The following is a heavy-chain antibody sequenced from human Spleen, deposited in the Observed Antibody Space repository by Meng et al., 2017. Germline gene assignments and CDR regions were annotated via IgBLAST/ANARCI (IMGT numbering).Heavy chain of an antibody. CDR3: ARGRGGITMVRGVIIGDFCDY. CDR2: ISYDGSNK. CDR1: GFTFSSYA. V-gene: IGHV3-30*04. D-gene: IGHD3-10*01. Sequence: GESLKISCAASGFTFSSYAMHWVRQAPGKGLEWVAVISYDGSNKYYADSVKGRFTISRDNSKNTLYLQMNSLRAEDTAVYYCARGRGGITMVRGVIIGDFCDYWGQETLVTVSS. J-gene: IGHJ4*02.